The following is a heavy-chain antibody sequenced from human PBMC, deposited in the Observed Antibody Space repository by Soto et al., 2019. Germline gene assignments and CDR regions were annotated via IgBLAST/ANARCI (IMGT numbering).Heavy chain of an antibody. CDR3: AKEFDYYGSGSPYWYYFDY. CDR2: ISYDGSNK. V-gene: IGHV3-30*18. Sequence: QVQLVESGGGVVQPGRSLRLSCAASGFNFSSYGMHWVRQAPGKGLEWVAVISYDGSNKYYADSVKGRFTISRDNSKNTLYLQMNSLRAEDTAVYYCAKEFDYYGSGSPYWYYFDYRGQGTLVTVSS. D-gene: IGHD3-10*01. J-gene: IGHJ4*02. CDR1: GFNFSSYG.